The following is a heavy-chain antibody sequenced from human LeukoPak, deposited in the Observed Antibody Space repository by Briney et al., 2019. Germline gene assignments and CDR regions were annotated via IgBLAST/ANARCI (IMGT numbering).Heavy chain of an antibody. J-gene: IGHJ4*02. D-gene: IGHD1-26*01. CDR1: GGSFNGFY. CDR2: INHSGSY. CDR3: ARGLGVGADRALDY. V-gene: IGHV4-34*01. Sequence: SETLSLTCAVSGGSFNGFYWTWIRQSPEKGLEWIGEINHSGSYTSNPSLKSRVTISVATPKNQVFLELTSVTAADTAVYYCARGLGVGADRALDYWGQGTLVTVSS.